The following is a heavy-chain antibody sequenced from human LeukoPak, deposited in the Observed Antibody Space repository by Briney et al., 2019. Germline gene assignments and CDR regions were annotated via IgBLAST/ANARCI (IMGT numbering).Heavy chain of an antibody. CDR2: IYYSGSA. CDR3: ARAIAVAGRYYYYGMDV. D-gene: IGHD6-19*01. V-gene: IGHV4-30-2*01. Sequence: SQTLSLTCAVSGGSISSGGYSWSWIRQPPGKGLEWIGYIYYSGSAPYNPSLKSRVTISVDTSKNQFSLKLSSVTAADTAVYYCARAIAVAGRYYYYGMDVWGQGTTVTVSS. J-gene: IGHJ6*02. CDR1: GGSISSGGYS.